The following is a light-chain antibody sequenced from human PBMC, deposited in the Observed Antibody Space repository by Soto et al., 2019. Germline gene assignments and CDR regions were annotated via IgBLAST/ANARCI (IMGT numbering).Light chain of an antibody. Sequence: EIVFTQSPCTLSLSPVERSTLSCRASQSVSSSSLAWYQQKRGQAPRLLIHDASSRATGIPDRFSGSGSGTDFTLTISRLEPEDFAVYYCQQYGGSPRTFGQGTKVDIK. CDR3: QQYGGSPRT. CDR2: DAS. CDR1: QSVSSSS. J-gene: IGKJ1*01. V-gene: IGKV3-20*01.